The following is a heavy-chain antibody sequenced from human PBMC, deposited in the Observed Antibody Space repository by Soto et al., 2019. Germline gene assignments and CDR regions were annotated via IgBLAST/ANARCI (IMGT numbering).Heavy chain of an antibody. CDR3: ARGGGVLRFLEWLGFDP. Sequence: EVQLVESGGGLVQPGGSLRLSCAASGFTFSSYEMNWVRQAPGKGLEWVSYISSSGSTIYYADSVKGRFTISRDNATNSLYLQMNSLRAEDTAVYYCARGGGVLRFLEWLGFDPWGQGTLVTVSS. CDR1: GFTFSSYE. J-gene: IGHJ5*02. D-gene: IGHD3-3*01. V-gene: IGHV3-48*03. CDR2: ISSSGSTI.